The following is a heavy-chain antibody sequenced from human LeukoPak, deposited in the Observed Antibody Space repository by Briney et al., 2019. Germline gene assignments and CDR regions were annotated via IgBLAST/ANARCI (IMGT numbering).Heavy chain of an antibody. V-gene: IGHV4-30-4*08. J-gene: IGHJ3*02. CDR3: ASGLWLGELNI. CDR2: IYYSGST. D-gene: IGHD3-10*01. Sequence: PSETLSLTCTVSGGSISSGDYYWSWIRQPPGKGLEWIGYIYYSGSTYYNPSLKSRVTISVDTSKNQFSLKLSSVTAADTAVYYCASGLWLGELNIWGQGTMVTVSS. CDR1: GGSISSGDYY.